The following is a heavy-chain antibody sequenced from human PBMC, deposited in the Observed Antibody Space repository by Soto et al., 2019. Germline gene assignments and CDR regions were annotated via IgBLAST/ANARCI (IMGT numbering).Heavy chain of an antibody. CDR2: ISSNGGST. V-gene: IGHV3-64D*06. CDR1: GFTFSSYA. Sequence: PGGSLRLSCSASGFTFSSYAMHWVRQAPGKGLEYVSVISSNGGSTYYADSVEGRFTISRDNSKNTLYLQMSSLRAEDTAVYYCVKPGSYSYYFDYWGQGTLVTVSS. D-gene: IGHD1-26*01. J-gene: IGHJ4*02. CDR3: VKPGSYSYYFDY.